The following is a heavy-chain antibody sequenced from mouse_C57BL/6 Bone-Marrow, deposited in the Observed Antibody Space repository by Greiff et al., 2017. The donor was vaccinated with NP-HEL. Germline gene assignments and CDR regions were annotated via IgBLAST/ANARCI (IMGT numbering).Heavy chain of an antibody. V-gene: IGHV14-4*01. CDR3: TTLYYYGSSSH. Sequence: EVQVVESGAELVRPGASVKLSCTASGFNIKDDYMHWVKQRPEQGLEWIGWIDPENGDTEYASKFQGKATITADTSSNTAYLQLSSLTSEDTAVYYCTTLYYYGSSSHWGQGTLVTVSA. D-gene: IGHD1-1*01. CDR1: GFNIKDDY. J-gene: IGHJ3*01. CDR2: IDPENGDT.